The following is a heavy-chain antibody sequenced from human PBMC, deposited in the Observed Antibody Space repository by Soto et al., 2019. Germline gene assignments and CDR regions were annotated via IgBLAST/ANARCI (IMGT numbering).Heavy chain of an antibody. V-gene: IGHV1-3*01. J-gene: IGHJ5*02. D-gene: IGHD1-26*01. CDR3: ARDLGIVGATHSGTTTPSLGGYNWFDP. CDR2: INAGNGNT. Sequence: QVQLVQSGAEVKKPGASVKVSCKASGYTFTSYAMHWVRQAPGQRLEWMGWINAGNGNTKYSQKFQGRVTITRDTSASTAYMELSSLRSEDTAVYYCARDLGIVGATHSGTTTPSLGGYNWFDPWGQGTLVTVSS. CDR1: GYTFTSYA.